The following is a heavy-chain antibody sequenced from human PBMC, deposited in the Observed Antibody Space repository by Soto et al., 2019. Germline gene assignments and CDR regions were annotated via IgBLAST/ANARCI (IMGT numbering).Heavy chain of an antibody. CDR3: ARGRWLRQSFAY. J-gene: IGHJ4*02. D-gene: IGHD5-12*01. CDR2: INHSGST. CDR1: GGSFSGYY. Sequence: QVQLEQWGAGLLKPSETLSLTCAVYGGSFSGYYWSWIRQPPGKGLEWIGEINHSGSTNYNPSLKRRVHISVNTSTNPFSLNLYSVTAADTAVYYCARGRWLRQSFAYWGQGTLVTVSS. V-gene: IGHV4-34*02.